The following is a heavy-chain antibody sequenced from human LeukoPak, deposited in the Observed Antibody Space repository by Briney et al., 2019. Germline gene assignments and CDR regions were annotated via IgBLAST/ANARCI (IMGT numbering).Heavy chain of an antibody. Sequence: GGSLRLSCAASGFTFSTYAIHWVRQAPGKGLEWVAVISYDGSNKYYADSVKGRFTISRDNSKNTLYLQMNSLRAEDTAVYYCAKGGPAAMDDWDYFQHWGQGTLVTVSS. CDR1: GFTFSTYA. CDR2: ISYDGSNK. V-gene: IGHV3-30-3*01. D-gene: IGHD2-2*01. CDR3: AKGGPAAMDDWDYFQH. J-gene: IGHJ1*01.